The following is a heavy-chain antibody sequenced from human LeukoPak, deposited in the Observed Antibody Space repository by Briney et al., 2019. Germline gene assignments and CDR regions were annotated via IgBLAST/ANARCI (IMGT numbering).Heavy chain of an antibody. J-gene: IGHJ4*02. CDR1: GGTFSSYA. Sequence: SVKVSCKASGGTFSSYAISWVRQAPGQGLEWMGGIIPIFGTANYAQKFQGRVTITTDESTSTAYMELSSLRSEDTAVYYCAKVTSTTVTTYCNFDYWGQGTLVTVSS. D-gene: IGHD4-17*01. V-gene: IGHV1-69*05. CDR3: AKVTSTTVTTYCNFDY. CDR2: IIPIFGTA.